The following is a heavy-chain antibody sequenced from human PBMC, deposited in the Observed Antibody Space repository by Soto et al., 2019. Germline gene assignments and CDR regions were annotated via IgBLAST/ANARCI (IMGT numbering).Heavy chain of an antibody. CDR1: AGSITTSY. Sequence: SETLSLTCTVSAGSITTSYWSWIRQPLGKALEWIGYISYRGSTNYNPSLKSRLTISIDTSKSQISLKLTSMTTADTAVYYCARVLRGVVNWFDPWGQGTLVTVSS. CDR3: ARVLRGVVNWFDP. CDR2: ISYRGST. V-gene: IGHV4-59*01. D-gene: IGHD3-10*01. J-gene: IGHJ5*02.